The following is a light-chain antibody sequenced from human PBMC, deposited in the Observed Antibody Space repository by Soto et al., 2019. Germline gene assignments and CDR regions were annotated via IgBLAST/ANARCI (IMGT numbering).Light chain of an antibody. V-gene: IGKV3-20*01. Sequence: EIVLTQSPGTLSLSPGERATLSCRASQSVSNNYLAWYQQKPGQAPRLLIYDASSRPTDIPARFSGSGSGTDFTLTISRLEPEDFAMYFCQQYVSSPQTFGQGTKVDIK. CDR3: QQYVSSPQT. J-gene: IGKJ1*01. CDR2: DAS. CDR1: QSVSNNY.